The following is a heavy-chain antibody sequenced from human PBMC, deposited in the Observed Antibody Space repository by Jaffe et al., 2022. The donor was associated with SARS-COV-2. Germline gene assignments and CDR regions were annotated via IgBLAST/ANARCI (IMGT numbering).Heavy chain of an antibody. CDR2: VYPSGST. CDR3: ARVARQLASAMDV. CDR1: GGSISSGPYS. J-gene: IGHJ6*02. Sequence: QVQLQESGPGLVKPSQTLSLTCTVSGGSISSGPYSWTWVRQPAGKGLEWIGRVYPSGSTNYNPSLKSRISMSLDTSKNQFSLKLSSVTAADTAMYYCARVARQLASAMDVWGQGTTVTVSS. D-gene: IGHD1-1*01. V-gene: IGHV4-61*02.